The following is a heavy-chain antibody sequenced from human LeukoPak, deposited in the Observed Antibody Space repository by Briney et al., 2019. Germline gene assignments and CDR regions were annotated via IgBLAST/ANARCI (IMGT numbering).Heavy chain of an antibody. CDR2: ISGSGGST. Sequence: GGSLRLSCAASGFAFSSYGMHWVRQAPGKGLEWVSAISGSGGSTYYADSVKGRFTISRDNSKNTLYLQMNSLRAEDTAVYYCAKFLPTHIVVANYYFDYWGQGTLVTVSS. CDR3: AKFLPTHIVVANYYFDY. CDR1: GFAFSSYG. J-gene: IGHJ4*02. V-gene: IGHV3-23*01. D-gene: IGHD2-21*01.